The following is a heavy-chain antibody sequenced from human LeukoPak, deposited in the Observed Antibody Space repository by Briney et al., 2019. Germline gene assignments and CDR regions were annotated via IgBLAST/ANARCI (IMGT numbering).Heavy chain of an antibody. D-gene: IGHD2-2*02. Sequence: GGSLRLSCAASGFTFSTYGMHWVRQAPGKGLEWVAFIRYDGANKYYADSVKGRFTISRDNSKNTLYLQMNSLRVEDTAVYHCAKVGGGYCSSTSCYSDYWGQGTLVTVSS. V-gene: IGHV3-30*02. CDR2: IRYDGANK. CDR1: GFTFSTYG. J-gene: IGHJ4*02. CDR3: AKVGGGYCSSTSCYSDY.